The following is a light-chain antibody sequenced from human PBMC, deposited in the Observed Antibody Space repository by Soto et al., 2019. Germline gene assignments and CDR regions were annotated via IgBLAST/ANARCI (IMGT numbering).Light chain of an antibody. CDR3: SSFRRSNTPHVL. V-gene: IGLV2-14*01. Sequence: QSALTQPASLSGSPGQSITISCTGTSSDIGAYDYVSWFQQHPGKAPKLMISEVNNRPSGVSNRFSGSKSGNTASLTISGLQPEDDANYYCSSFRRSNTPHVLFGGGTKLTVL. CDR2: EVN. J-gene: IGLJ2*01. CDR1: SSDIGAYDY.